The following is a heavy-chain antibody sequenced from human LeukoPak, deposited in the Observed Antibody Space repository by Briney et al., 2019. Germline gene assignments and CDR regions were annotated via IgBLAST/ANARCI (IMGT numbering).Heavy chain of an antibody. D-gene: IGHD1-26*01. J-gene: IGHJ4*02. V-gene: IGHV3-21*01. CDR2: ISSSSSYI. Sequence: GGSLRLSCAASGFTFSSYSMKWVRQAPGKGLEWVSSISSSSSYIYYADSVTGRFTISRDNAKNSLYLQMNSLTAEDTAVYYCARYSGSLDYWGQGTLVTVSS. CDR1: GFTFSSYS. CDR3: ARYSGSLDY.